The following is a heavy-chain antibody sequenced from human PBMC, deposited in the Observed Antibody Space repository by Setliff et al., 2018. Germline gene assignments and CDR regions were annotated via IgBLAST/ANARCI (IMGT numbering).Heavy chain of an antibody. CDR2: IYYSGST. CDR3: AREAPGYAFDI. CDR1: GGSISSGDYY. Sequence: PSETLSLTCTVSGGSISSGDYYWSWIRQPPGKGLEWIGYIYYSGSTYDNPSLKSRVTISVDTSKNQFSLKLSSVTAADTAVYYCAREAPGYAFDIWGQGTMVTVSS. V-gene: IGHV4-30-4*08. J-gene: IGHJ3*02. D-gene: IGHD1-1*01.